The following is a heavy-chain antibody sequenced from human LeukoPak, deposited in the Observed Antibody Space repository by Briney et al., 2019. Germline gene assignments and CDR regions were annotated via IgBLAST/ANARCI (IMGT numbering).Heavy chain of an antibody. Sequence: PSETLSLTCTVSGGSISSYYWNWIRQPAGEGLEWIGRVYPSGSTNYNPSLKSRVTLSIDTSKNQFSLKLNSVTAADTAVYYCARGWPDGYSGGVSCYRWFDPWGQGTLVTVSS. CDR1: GGSISSYY. D-gene: IGHD2-15*01. V-gene: IGHV4-4*07. CDR2: VYPSGST. CDR3: ARGWPDGYSGGVSCYRWFDP. J-gene: IGHJ5*02.